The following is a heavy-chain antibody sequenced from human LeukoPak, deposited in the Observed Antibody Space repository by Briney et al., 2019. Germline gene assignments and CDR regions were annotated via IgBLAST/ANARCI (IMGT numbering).Heavy chain of an antibody. CDR1: GFTFSNYA. CDR3: ARDPRGQVTVVAGQRYYHYGMDV. Sequence: PGRSLRLSCAASGFTFSNYAMTWVRQAPGKGREWGSGFSVRGVSTYYADSVKGRFTISRDNSKDTLYLQMSSLRVEDTAVYYCARDPRGQVTVVAGQRYYHYGMDVWGQGTTVTVSS. J-gene: IGHJ6*02. CDR2: FSVRGVST. V-gene: IGHV3-23*01. D-gene: IGHD3/OR15-3a*01.